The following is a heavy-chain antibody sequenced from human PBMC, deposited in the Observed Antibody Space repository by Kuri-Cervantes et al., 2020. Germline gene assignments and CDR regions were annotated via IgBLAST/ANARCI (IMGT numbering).Heavy chain of an antibody. CDR1: GYTFTSYD. V-gene: IGHV1-8*01. CDR2: MNPNSGNT. CDR3: AITYSGYPRHPYYFDY. D-gene: IGHD5-12*01. Sequence: ASVKVSCKASGYTFTSYDINWVRQATGQGLEWMGWMNPNSGNTGYAQKFQGRVTMTRNTSISTAYMELSSLRSEDTAVYYCAITYSGYPRHPYYFDYWGQGTLVTVSS. J-gene: IGHJ4*02.